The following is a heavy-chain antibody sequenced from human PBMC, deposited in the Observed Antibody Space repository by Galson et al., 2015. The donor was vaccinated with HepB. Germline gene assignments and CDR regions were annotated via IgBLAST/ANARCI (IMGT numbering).Heavy chain of an antibody. CDR3: TRDLGGSPGVFFDY. J-gene: IGHJ4*02. CDR2: ISAYSGNA. V-gene: IGHV1-18*04. D-gene: IGHD1-26*01. CDR1: GYTFTDFG. Sequence: SVKVSCKASGYTFTDFGISWVRQAPGQGPEWMGWISAYSGNAKYAQNLQGRVTMTQDTSTSTAYMELRSLRSDDTAIYYCTRDLGGSPGVFFDYWGQGTLVTVSS.